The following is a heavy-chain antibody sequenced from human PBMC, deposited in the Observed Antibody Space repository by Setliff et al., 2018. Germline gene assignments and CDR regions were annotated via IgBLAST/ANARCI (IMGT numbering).Heavy chain of an antibody. CDR2: IIHSGST. Sequence: SETLSLTCAVYGGSFSGYYWSWIRQPPGKRLEWIGEIIHSGSTNYNPSLKSRVTISMDTSKNQFSLKVSSVTAADTAVYYCARGEGGSYLGAYYYYYMDVWGKGTTVTVSS. CDR1: GGSFSGYY. V-gene: IGHV4-34*01. J-gene: IGHJ6*03. CDR3: ARGEGGSYLGAYYYYYMDV. D-gene: IGHD1-26*01.